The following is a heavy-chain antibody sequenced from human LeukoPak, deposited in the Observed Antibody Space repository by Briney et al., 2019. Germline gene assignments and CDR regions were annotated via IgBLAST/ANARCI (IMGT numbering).Heavy chain of an antibody. J-gene: IGHJ5*02. D-gene: IGHD3-3*01. Sequence: SQTLSLTCTVSGGSISSGDYYWTWLRQPPGKGLEWIGYIYYTGSTLYTPSLKSRFTISLDTPDNLFSQKLTCVTAADTAVYSCSRRSSFSPLRFDPWGQGTLVTVSS. CDR2: IYYTGST. CDR3: SRRSSFSPLRFDP. V-gene: IGHV4-30-4*01. CDR1: GGSISSGDYY.